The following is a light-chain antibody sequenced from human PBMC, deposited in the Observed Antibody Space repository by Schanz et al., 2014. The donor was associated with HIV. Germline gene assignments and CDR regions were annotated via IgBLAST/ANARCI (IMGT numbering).Light chain of an antibody. CDR2: GAS. J-gene: IGKJ2*01. Sequence: ILLTQSPATLSLSPGERATLSCRASQTVSSNLAWYQQKPGQAPRLLIYGASNRATGIPDRFSGGESGTDFTLTISRLEPEDFAVYYCQQYGSSPYTFGQGTKLEIK. V-gene: IGKV3-20*01. CDR1: QTVSSN. CDR3: QQYGSSPYT.